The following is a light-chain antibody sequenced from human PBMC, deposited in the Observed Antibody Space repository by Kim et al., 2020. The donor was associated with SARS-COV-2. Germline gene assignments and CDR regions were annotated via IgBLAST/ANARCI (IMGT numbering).Light chain of an antibody. CDR2: EAN. J-gene: IGLJ3*02. CDR1: RGSIASNY. V-gene: IGLV6-57*01. Sequence: PIPSTPSRGSIASNYVQSYRQRPGRSPPTVICEANQGPSGVPVRFPGSFDSSSISASLSISGLKTEDEAAYYCQSYDSNNASLWVFGGGTKLTVL. CDR3: QSYDSNNASLWV.